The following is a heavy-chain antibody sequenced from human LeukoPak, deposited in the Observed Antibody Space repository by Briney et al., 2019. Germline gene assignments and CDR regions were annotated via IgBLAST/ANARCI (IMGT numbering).Heavy chain of an antibody. Sequence: NPGGSLRLSCAASGFTFRNAWMSWVRQAPGKGLEWVGRIKSKTDGGTTDYAAPVKGRFTISRDDSKNTLYLQMNSLKTEDTAVYYCTTANYYDSSGYYYGYFDYWGQGTLVTVSS. V-gene: IGHV3-15*01. D-gene: IGHD3-22*01. CDR2: IKSKTDGGTT. J-gene: IGHJ4*02. CDR1: GFTFRNAW. CDR3: TTANYYDSSGYYYGYFDY.